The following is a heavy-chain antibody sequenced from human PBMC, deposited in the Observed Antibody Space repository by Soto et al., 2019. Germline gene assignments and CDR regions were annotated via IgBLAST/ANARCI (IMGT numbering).Heavy chain of an antibody. CDR3: ARVATAKGDY. CDR1: GGTFSSYA. J-gene: IGHJ4*02. V-gene: IGHV1-69*13. CDR2: NIPIFGTA. D-gene: IGHD5-12*01. Sequence: GASVKVSCKASGGTFSSYAISWVRQAPGQGLEWMGGNIPIFGTANYAQKFQGRVTITADESTSTAYMELSSLRSEDTAVYYCARVATAKGDYWGQGTLVTVSS.